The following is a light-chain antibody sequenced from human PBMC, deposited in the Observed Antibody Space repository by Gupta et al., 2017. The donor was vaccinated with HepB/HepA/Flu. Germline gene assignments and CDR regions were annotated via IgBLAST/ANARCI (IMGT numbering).Light chain of an antibody. Sequence: EIVLTQSPGSLSLSRGEGATLSCRATQSVYNNYLTWYQQKPGQAPRLLIYGASTRATGIPDRFSGTGSGTDFTLTISILEPEDFAVYYCQQHGSSPYTCGQGTKLEIK. V-gene: IGKV3-20*01. CDR3: QQHGSSPYT. CDR2: GAS. J-gene: IGKJ2*01. CDR1: QSVYNNY.